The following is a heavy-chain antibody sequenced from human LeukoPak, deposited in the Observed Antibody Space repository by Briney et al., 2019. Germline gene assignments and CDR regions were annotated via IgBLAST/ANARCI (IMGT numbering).Heavy chain of an antibody. D-gene: IGHD1-7*01. CDR1: GGTFSSYA. Sequence: LVKVSCKASGGTFSSYAISWVRQAPGQGLEWMGGIIPIFGTANYAQKFQGRVTITADESTSTAYMELSGLRSEDTAVYYCARVSPKGITGTIRYYYGMDVWGQGTTVTVSS. CDR2: IIPIFGTA. V-gene: IGHV1-69*13. CDR3: ARVSPKGITGTIRYYYGMDV. J-gene: IGHJ6*02.